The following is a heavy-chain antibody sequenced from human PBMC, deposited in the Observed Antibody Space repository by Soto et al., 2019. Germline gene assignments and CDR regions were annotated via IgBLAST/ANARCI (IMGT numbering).Heavy chain of an antibody. J-gene: IGHJ4*02. CDR3: ARIGSWALNFDY. Sequence: GGSLRLSCAASGFTFSNYHMHWVRQAPGRGLEWVAVMWNDGSNKYYADSVKGRFTISKDNSKNTLWLQMNSLRVEDTAVYYCARIGSWALNFDYRDKGTLLTVS. D-gene: IGHD6-13*01. V-gene: IGHV3-33*01. CDR2: MWNDGSNK. CDR1: GFTFSNYH.